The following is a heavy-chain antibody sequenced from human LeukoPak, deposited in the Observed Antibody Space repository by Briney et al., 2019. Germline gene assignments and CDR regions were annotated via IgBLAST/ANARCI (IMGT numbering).Heavy chain of an antibody. V-gene: IGHV4-39*01. D-gene: IGHD2-2*01. CDR2: IFYSGSI. Sequence: PSETLSLTCTVSGGSISSSSYYWGWIRQPPGKGLEWIGSIFYSGSIYYNPSLKSRVTISVDTSKNQFSLKLSSVTAADTAVYYCARLRGYCSINSCYAGTLMADYDYWGQGSLVAVSS. CDR3: ARLRGYCSINSCYAGTLMADYDY. CDR1: GGSISSSSYY. J-gene: IGHJ4*02.